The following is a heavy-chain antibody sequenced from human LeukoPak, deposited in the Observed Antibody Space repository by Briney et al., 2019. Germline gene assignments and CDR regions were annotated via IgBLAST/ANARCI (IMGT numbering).Heavy chain of an antibody. J-gene: IGHJ3*02. Sequence: SETLSLTCAVYGGSFSGYYWSWIRQPPGKGLEWIGEINHSGSTNYNPSLKSRVTISVDTSKNQFSLKLSSVTAADTAVYYRARLDVDTAMDAFDIWGQGTMVTVSS. CDR3: ARLDVDTAMDAFDI. CDR2: INHSGST. D-gene: IGHD5-18*01. V-gene: IGHV4-34*01. CDR1: GGSFSGYY.